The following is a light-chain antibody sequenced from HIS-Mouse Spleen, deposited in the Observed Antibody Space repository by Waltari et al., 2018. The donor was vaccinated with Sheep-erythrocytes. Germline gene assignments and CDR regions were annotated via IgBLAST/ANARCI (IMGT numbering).Light chain of an antibody. CDR1: QSVLYSSNNKNY. CDR3: QQYYSTPRP. V-gene: IGKV4-1*01. Sequence: DIVMTQSPDSLAVSLGERATINCKSSQSVLYSSNNKNYLAWYQQKPGQPPKLLIYGASTRESGVPDRFSGSGSGTDFTLTISSLQAEDVAVYYCQQYYSTPRPFGQGTKVEIK. J-gene: IGKJ1*01. CDR2: GAS.